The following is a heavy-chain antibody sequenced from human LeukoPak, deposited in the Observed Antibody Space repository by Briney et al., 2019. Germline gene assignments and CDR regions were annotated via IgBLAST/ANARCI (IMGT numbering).Heavy chain of an antibody. V-gene: IGHV3-48*02. D-gene: IGHD3-22*01. J-gene: IGHJ4*02. Sequence: LSLTCTVSGGSISSGGYYWSWVRQAPGKGLEWVSYISSSSSTIYYADSVKGRFTISRDNAKNSLYLQMNSLRDEDTAVYYCARDSSGYSNDYWGQGTLVTVSS. CDR2: ISSSSSTI. CDR3: ARDSSGYSNDY. CDR1: GGSISSGGYY.